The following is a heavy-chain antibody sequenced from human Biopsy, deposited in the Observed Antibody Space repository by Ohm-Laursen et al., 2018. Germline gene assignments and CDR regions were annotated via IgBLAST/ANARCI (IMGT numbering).Heavy chain of an antibody. V-gene: IGHV4-31*01. Sequence: TLSLTCSVSGGSINSGGYFWGWVRQSPGKGLEGIGYIYDNGDTYYTPSLMSLVSISADTSQNQLSLRLNSVTAADTAVYYCTRVRTFGGVIGGYYFDSWGQGILVTVSS. CDR1: GGSINSGGYF. D-gene: IGHD3-16*02. CDR3: TRVRTFGGVIGGYYFDS. J-gene: IGHJ4*02. CDR2: IYDNGDT.